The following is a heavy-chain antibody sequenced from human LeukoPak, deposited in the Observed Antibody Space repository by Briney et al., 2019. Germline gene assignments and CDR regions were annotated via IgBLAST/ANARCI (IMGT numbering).Heavy chain of an antibody. CDR2: IGSSGSTI. V-gene: IGHV3-11*01. D-gene: IGHD2-21*02. J-gene: IGHJ4*02. Sequence: PGGSLRLSCAASGFTFSDYYMSWIRQAPGKGLEWVSYIGSSGSTIYYADSVKGRFTISRDNAKNSLYLQMNSLRAEDTAVYYCARDDTPLCGGDCFTDYWGQGTLVTVSS. CDR1: GFTFSDYY. CDR3: ARDDTPLCGGDCFTDY.